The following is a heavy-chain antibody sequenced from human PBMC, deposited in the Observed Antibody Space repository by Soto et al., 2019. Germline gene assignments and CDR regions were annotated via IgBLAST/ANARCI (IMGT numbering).Heavy chain of an antibody. D-gene: IGHD2-15*01. J-gene: IGHJ4*02. CDR3: AKDRNILDPTVDY. CDR2: ISGSGGST. V-gene: IGHV3-23*01. Sequence: GGSLRLSCXASGFTFSSYAMSWVRQAPGKRLEWVSSISGSGGSTYYADSVKGRFTISRDNSKNTLYLQMNSLRAEDTAVYYCAKDRNILDPTVDYWGQGTLVTVSS. CDR1: GFTFSSYA.